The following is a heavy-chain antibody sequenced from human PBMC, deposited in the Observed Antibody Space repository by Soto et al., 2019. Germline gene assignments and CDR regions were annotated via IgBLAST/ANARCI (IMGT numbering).Heavy chain of an antibody. D-gene: IGHD3-22*01. J-gene: IGHJ4*02. CDR3: ARDPGRDSPIDY. CDR1: GFTLSDYG. CDR2: IWHDGWAK. Sequence: QVQLVESGGGVVQPGRSLRLSCTASGFTLSDYGMHWVRQAPGKGLEWVAVIWHDGWAKYYAESLTGRITISRDNSKNTVYLQIDSLGAEDTALYYCARDPGRDSPIDYWGQGTLVTVSS. V-gene: IGHV3-33*01.